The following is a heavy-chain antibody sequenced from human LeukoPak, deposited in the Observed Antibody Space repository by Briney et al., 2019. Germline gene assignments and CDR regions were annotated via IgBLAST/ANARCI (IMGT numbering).Heavy chain of an antibody. J-gene: IGHJ4*02. CDR2: TYYRSKWYN. CDR3: ARGPVGATVFASFLGYFDY. D-gene: IGHD1-26*01. V-gene: IGHV6-1*01. Sequence: TSQTLSLTCAISGDSVSSNSAAWHWIRQSPSRGLEWLGRTYYRSKWYNDYAVSVKSRITINPDTSKNQFSLQLNSVTPEDTAVYYCARGPVGATVFASFLGYFDYWGQGTLVTVSS. CDR1: GDSVSSNSAA.